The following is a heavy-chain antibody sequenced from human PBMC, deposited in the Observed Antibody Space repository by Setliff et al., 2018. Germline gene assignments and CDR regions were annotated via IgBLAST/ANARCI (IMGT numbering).Heavy chain of an antibody. V-gene: IGHV4-61*09. CDR2: IDPSGNT. CDR3: ARSLGSGSYYNSRPFYSDY. J-gene: IGHJ4*02. Sequence: SETLSLTCTVSGGSISSGSNYWSWIRQPAGRGLEWIGHIDPSGNTNYHPSLKSRVTISGDTSKNQFSLKLTSVTAANTAVYFCARSLGSGSYYNSRPFYSDYWGQGTLVTVSS. D-gene: IGHD3-10*01. CDR1: GGSISSGSNY.